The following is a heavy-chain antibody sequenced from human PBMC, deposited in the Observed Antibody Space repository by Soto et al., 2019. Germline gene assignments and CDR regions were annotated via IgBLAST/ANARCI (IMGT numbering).Heavy chain of an antibody. CDR3: AREKPYSSSWYHDY. V-gene: IGHV4-34*01. CDR2: INHSGST. Sequence: SETLSLTCAVNGGSFSGYYWSWIRQPPGKGLEWIGEINHSGSTNYNPSLKSRVTISVDTSKNQFSLKLSSVTAADTAVYYCAREKPYSSSWYHDYWGQGTLVTVSS. CDR1: GGSFSGYY. J-gene: IGHJ4*02. D-gene: IGHD6-13*01.